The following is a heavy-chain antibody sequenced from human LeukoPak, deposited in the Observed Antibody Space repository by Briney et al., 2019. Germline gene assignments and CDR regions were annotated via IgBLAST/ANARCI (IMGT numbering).Heavy chain of an antibody. D-gene: IGHD6-13*01. CDR3: ARDLGYSSSCYYYYYGMDV. Sequence: GGSLRLSCAASGFTVSSSYMSWVRQAPGKGLEWVSVIYSGGSTYYADSVKGRFTISRDNSKNTLYLQMNSLRAEDTAVYYCARDLGYSSSCYYYYYGMDVWGQGTTVTVSS. J-gene: IGHJ6*02. CDR2: IYSGGST. V-gene: IGHV3-53*01. CDR1: GFTVSSSY.